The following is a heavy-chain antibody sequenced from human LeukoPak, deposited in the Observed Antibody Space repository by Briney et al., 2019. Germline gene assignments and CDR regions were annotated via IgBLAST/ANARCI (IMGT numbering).Heavy chain of an antibody. CDR1: GYTFTSYG. V-gene: IGHV1-18*01. CDR2: ISAYNGNT. J-gene: IGHJ6*03. Sequence: ASVKVSCKASGYTFTSYGISWVRQAPGQGLEWMGWISAYNGNTNYAQKLQGRVTMTTDTSTSTAYMELGSLRSDDTAVYYCARVNRAATAYYYYYMDVWGKGTTVTISS. D-gene: IGHD1-26*01. CDR3: ARVNRAATAYYYYYMDV.